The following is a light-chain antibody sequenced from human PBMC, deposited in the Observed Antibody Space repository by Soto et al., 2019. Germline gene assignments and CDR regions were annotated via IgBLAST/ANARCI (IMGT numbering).Light chain of an antibody. CDR1: SSKNGAGYD. Sequence: QSVLTQPPSVSGAPGQRVTISCTGSSSKNGAGYDVHWYQQLPGTAPKLLIYGKNNRPSGVPDRFSGSKSGTSASLAITGLQAEDEADYYCQSYDSSLRGRVFGTGTKVTVL. CDR3: QSYDSSLRGRV. V-gene: IGLV1-40*01. CDR2: GKN. J-gene: IGLJ1*01.